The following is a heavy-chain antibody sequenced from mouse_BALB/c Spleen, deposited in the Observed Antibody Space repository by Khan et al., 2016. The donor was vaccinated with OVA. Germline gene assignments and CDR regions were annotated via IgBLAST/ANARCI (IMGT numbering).Heavy chain of an antibody. Sequence: QVQLQQSGAELSRPGASVKMSCKASGYTFTSNTMHWVKQRPGQGLEWTGYINPRSDYTIYSQKFKDKATLTADISSSTAYMQLSSLTSDDSAVYYCARRTTGYAMDYWGQGTSVTVSS. V-gene: IGHV1-4*01. CDR1: GYTFTSNT. CDR2: INPRSDYT. CDR3: ARRTTGYAMDY. D-gene: IGHD2-14*01. J-gene: IGHJ4*01.